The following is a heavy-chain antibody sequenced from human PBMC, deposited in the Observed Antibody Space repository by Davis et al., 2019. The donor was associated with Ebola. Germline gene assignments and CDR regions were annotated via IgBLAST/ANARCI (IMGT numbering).Heavy chain of an antibody. D-gene: IGHD3-22*01. CDR1: GGTFSSYA. CDR2: IIPVFGIP. Sequence: SVKVSCKASGGTFSSYAISWVRQAPGQGLDWMGGIIPVFGIPKYAQKFQGRVTITADESTSTAYMELSSLRSEDTAVYYCAGDRYSDGSGYFYAQDHWGQGTLVTVSS. CDR3: AGDRYSDGSGYFYAQDH. V-gene: IGHV1-69*13. J-gene: IGHJ4*02.